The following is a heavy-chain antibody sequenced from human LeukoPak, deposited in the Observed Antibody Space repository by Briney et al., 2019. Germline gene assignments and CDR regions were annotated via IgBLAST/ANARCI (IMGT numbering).Heavy chain of an antibody. J-gene: IGHJ4*02. D-gene: IGHD5-12*01. V-gene: IGHV4-59*08. CDR1: GGSIGTYY. Sequence: SETLSLTCTVSGGSIGTYYWSWIRQPPGKGLEWIGYIYYSGSTNYNPSLKSRVTISVDTSKNQFSLKLSSVTAADTAVYYCARVGGGYGDYLDYWGQGTLVTVSS. CDR2: IYYSGST. CDR3: ARVGGGYGDYLDY.